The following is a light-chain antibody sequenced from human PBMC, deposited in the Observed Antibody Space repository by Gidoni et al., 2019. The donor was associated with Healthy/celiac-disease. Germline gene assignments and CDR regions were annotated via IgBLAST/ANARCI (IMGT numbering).Light chain of an antibody. CDR1: QSISSW. V-gene: IGKV1-5*03. J-gene: IGKJ1*01. CDR3: QQYNSYSWT. Sequence: DVQMSQSPSNLAASVGDRVTITCRASQSISSWLAWYQQKPGKAPKLLIYKASSLESGVPSRFIGSGSGTAFTLTISSLQTDDFATYYCQQYNSYSWTFGQGTKVEIK. CDR2: KAS.